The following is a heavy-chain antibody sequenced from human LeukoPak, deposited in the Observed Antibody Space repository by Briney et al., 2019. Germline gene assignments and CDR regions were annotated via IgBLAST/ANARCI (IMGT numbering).Heavy chain of an antibody. V-gene: IGHV1-18*01. CDR1: GYTFTSYG. Sequence: ASVKVSCKASGYTFTSYGISWVRQAPGQGLEWMGWISAYNGNTNYAQKFQGRVTITTDESTSTAYMELSSLRSEDTAVYYCARGPGKGYNWNPRSNYYYYMDVWGKGTTVTVSS. CDR3: ARGPGKGYNWNPRSNYYYYMDV. D-gene: IGHD1-20*01. J-gene: IGHJ6*03. CDR2: ISAYNGNT.